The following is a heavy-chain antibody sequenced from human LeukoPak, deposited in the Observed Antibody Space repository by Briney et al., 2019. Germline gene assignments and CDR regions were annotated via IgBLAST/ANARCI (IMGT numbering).Heavy chain of an antibody. CDR1: GFTFSNYW. Sequence: PGGSLRLSCAASGFTFSNYWMHWVRQAPGKGLVWVSRINTDGSSTTYADSVKGRFTISRDNAKNTLYLQMNSPRAEDTAVYYFARGRYYHMDVWGQGTTVTVSS. J-gene: IGHJ6*02. CDR3: ARGRYYHMDV. CDR2: INTDGSST. V-gene: IGHV3-74*01.